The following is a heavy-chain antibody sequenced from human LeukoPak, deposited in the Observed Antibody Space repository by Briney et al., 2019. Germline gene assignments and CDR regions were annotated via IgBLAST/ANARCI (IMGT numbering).Heavy chain of an antibody. V-gene: IGHV3-74*01. Sequence: PGGSLRLSCAASGFTFSSYWMHWVRQAPGKGLVWVSRINSDGSSTSYADSVKGRFTISRDNSKNTLYLQMNGLRTEDTAFYYCAKDQAGTWGLDYWGQGTLVTVSS. CDR3: AKDQAGTWGLDY. CDR2: INSDGSST. D-gene: IGHD3-10*01. CDR1: GFTFSSYW. J-gene: IGHJ4*02.